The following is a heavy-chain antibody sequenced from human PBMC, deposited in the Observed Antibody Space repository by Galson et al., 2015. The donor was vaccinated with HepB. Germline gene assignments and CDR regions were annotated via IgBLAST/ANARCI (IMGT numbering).Heavy chain of an antibody. CDR2: IYYSGST. D-gene: IGHD3-10*01. Sequence: ETLSLTCTVSGGSISSYYWSWIRQPPGKGLEWIGYIYYSGSTNYNPSLKSRVTISVDTSKNQFSLKLSSVTAADTAVYYCARHTPPGRIRYGSGSNNWFDPWGQGTLVTVSS. CDR1: GGSISSYY. CDR3: ARHTPPGRIRYGSGSNNWFDP. J-gene: IGHJ5*02. V-gene: IGHV4-59*08.